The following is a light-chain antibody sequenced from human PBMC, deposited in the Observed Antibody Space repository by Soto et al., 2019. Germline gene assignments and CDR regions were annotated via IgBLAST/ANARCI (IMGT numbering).Light chain of an antibody. V-gene: IGKV3-11*01. Sequence: IVLTQSPGTLSRSPAERPALPWKARQRVSNNYLAWYQQKPGQAPRLLVYDASNRATGIPARFSFSGTGTGIALTIRSRGPEDFAVYYCQQRSNCPPVWTFGQGTKVDIK. J-gene: IGKJ1*01. CDR3: QQRSNCPPVWT. CDR1: QRVSNNY. CDR2: DAS.